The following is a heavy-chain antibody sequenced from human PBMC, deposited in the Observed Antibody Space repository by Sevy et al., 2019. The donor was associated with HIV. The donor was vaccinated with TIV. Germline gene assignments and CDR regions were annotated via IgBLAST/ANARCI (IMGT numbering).Heavy chain of an antibody. CDR3: GKGGGSHYDPDEIAYYFYYYNMDV. D-gene: IGHD3-16*01. Sequence: GGSLRLSCAVSGFSFDSYGMTWVRQAPGKGLEWVSAISGSGTRTYYADSVKGRFIISRDNSKNTLDLQMNSLRAEDTAIYFCGKGGGSHYDPDEIAYYFYYYNMDVWGKGTTVTVSS. CDR2: ISGSGTRT. V-gene: IGHV3-23*01. CDR1: GFSFDSYG. J-gene: IGHJ6*03.